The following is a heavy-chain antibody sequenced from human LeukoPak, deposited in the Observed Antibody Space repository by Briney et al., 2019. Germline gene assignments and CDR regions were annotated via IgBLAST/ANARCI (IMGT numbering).Heavy chain of an antibody. D-gene: IGHD5-18*01. CDR3: ASVDTAMGLFDY. CDR2: ITDSGSGA. V-gene: IGHV3-23*01. CDR1: GFIFSNYA. J-gene: IGHJ4*02. Sequence: GGSLRLSCAASGFIFSNYAINWVRQAPGKGLEWVSAITDSGSGAYYADSVKGRFTISRDNSKNTLYLQMNSLRAEDTAVYYRASVDTAMGLFDYWGQETLVTVSS.